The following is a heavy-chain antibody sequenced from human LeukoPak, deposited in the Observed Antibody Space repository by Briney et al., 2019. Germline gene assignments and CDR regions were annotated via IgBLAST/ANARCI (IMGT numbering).Heavy chain of an antibody. J-gene: IGHJ6*02. CDR1: GVSISSYD. D-gene: IGHD5-12*01. CDR3: ARGESKRYSGYDYYVMDV. V-gene: IGHV4-59*01. CDR2: INYSGST. Sequence: SETLSLTCTVSGVSISSYDLSWIRQPPGKGLEWVGYINYSGSTNYNPSLKRRVTISVDTSKNQFSLKVSSVTAADTAVYYCARGESKRYSGYDYYVMDVWGQGTTVTVSS.